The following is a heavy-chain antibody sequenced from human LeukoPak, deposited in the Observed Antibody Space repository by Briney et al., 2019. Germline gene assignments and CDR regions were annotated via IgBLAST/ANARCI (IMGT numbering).Heavy chain of an antibody. CDR3: ARDSGILDY. Sequence: SETLSLTCTGSGGSISSGSYYWSWIRQPAGKGLGWIGRIYASGSTNYNPSLKSRVTISVDPSKNQFSLKLSSVTAADTAVYYCARDSGILDYWGQGTLVTVSS. CDR2: IYASGST. CDR1: GGSISSGSYY. V-gene: IGHV4-61*02. D-gene: IGHD1-14*01. J-gene: IGHJ4*02.